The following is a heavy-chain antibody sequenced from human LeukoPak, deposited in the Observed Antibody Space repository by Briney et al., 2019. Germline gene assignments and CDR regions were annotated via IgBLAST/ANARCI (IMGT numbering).Heavy chain of an antibody. CDR1: GGSIVSSSYY. CDR3: AGGDVKAIFGVVTLFDY. D-gene: IGHD3-3*01. CDR2: IYYSGST. J-gene: IGHJ4*02. V-gene: IGHV4-39*01. Sequence: PSETLSLTCTVSGGSIVSSSYYWGWIRQPPGKGLEWIGSIYYSGSTYYNPSLESRVTISLDPSKNQFSLKLRSVTAADTAVYYCAGGDVKAIFGVVTLFDYWSQGTLVTVSS.